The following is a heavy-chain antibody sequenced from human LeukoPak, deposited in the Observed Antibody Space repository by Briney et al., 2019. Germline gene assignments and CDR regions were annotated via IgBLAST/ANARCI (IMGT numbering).Heavy chain of an antibody. CDR3: ARGLPAASKLRGIVSWFDP. J-gene: IGHJ5*02. V-gene: IGHV1-18*01. D-gene: IGHD2-2*01. CDR1: GYTFTSYG. CDR2: ISAYNGNT. Sequence: ASVKVSCKASGYTFTSYGISWVRQAPGQGLEWMGWISAYNGNTNYAQKLQGRVTMTTDTSTSTAYMELRSLRSDDTAVYYCARGLPAASKLRGIVSWFDPWGQGTLVTVSS.